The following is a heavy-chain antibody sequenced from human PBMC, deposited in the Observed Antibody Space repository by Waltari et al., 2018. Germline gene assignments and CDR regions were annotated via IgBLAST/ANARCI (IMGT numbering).Heavy chain of an antibody. J-gene: IGHJ5*02. D-gene: IGHD6-19*01. CDR2: ISGSGSST. V-gene: IGHV3-23*01. CDR1: GFTFNKYA. Sequence: DVQLLESGGGLVQPGGSLRLSCAASGFTFNKYAMSWVRQAPGKGREWTSAISGSGSSTYYADSVKGRFTISRDNLKNTINVQMDSLRVEDTAAYYCVRHQSVAGKAWFDPWGQGTLVSVSP. CDR3: VRHQSVAGKAWFDP.